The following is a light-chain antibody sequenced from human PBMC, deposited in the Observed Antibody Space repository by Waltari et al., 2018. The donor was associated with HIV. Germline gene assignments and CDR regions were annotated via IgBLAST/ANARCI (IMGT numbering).Light chain of an antibody. CDR2: RNN. CDR1: SNNVGNQG. V-gene: IGLV10-54*01. CDR3: TAWDSGLGAWV. J-gene: IGLJ3*02. Sequence: QAGLTQPPSVSKGLRQTATLTCTGNSNNVGNQGAAWLQQHQGHPPKLLSYRNNNRPLGIEERLSASRSENAASLTITGLQPEDEADYYCTAWDSGLGAWVFGGGTKLTVL.